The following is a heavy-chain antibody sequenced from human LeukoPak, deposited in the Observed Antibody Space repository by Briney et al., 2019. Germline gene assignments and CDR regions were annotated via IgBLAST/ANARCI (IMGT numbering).Heavy chain of an antibody. Sequence: GGSLRLSCAASGFTFSSYAMHWVRQAPGKGLEWVAVISYDGSNKYYADSVKGRFTISRDNSKNTLYLQMNGLRAEDTAVYYCARGYHGDYGYLGPDYWGQGTLVTVSS. D-gene: IGHD4-17*01. J-gene: IGHJ4*02. CDR2: ISYDGSNK. V-gene: IGHV3-30-3*01. CDR3: ARGYHGDYGYLGPDY. CDR1: GFTFSSYA.